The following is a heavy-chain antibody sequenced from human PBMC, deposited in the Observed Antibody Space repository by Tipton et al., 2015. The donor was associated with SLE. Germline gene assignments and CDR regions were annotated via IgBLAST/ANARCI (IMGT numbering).Heavy chain of an antibody. CDR3: ARDLRSGGYYYYYYMDV. CDR1: GGSISSYY. V-gene: IGHV4-59*01. J-gene: IGHJ6*03. D-gene: IGHD1-14*01. Sequence: TLSLTCTVSGGSISSYYWSWIRQPPGKGLEWIGYIYYSGSTNYNPSLKSRVTISVDTSKNQFSLKLSSVTAADTAVYCCARDLRSGGYYYYYYMDVWGKGTTVTVSS. CDR2: IYYSGST.